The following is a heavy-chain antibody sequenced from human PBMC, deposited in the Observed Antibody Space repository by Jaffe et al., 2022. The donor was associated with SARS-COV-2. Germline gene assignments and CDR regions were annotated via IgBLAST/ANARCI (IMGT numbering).Heavy chain of an antibody. CDR1: GFTFSSYG. D-gene: IGHD4-4*01. CDR3: AKDKVYGNRYYYYGMDV. V-gene: IGHV3-30*18. Sequence: QVQLVESGGGVVQPGRSLRLSCAASGFTFSSYGMHWVRQAPGKGLEWVAVISYDGSNKYYADSVKGRFTISRDNSKNTLYLQMNSLRAEDTAVYYCAKDKVYGNRYYYYGMDVWGQGTTVTVSS. CDR2: ISYDGSNK. J-gene: IGHJ6*02.